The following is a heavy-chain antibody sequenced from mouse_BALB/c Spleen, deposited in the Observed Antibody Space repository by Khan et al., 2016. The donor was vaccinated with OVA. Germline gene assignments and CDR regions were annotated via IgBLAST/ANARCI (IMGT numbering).Heavy chain of an antibody. Sequence: IQLVQSGPELVEPGASVKLSCKASGYTFTNYVIHWVKQKPGQGLEWIGYINPDNAGTRYNEKFKGKATLTSDISSTSAYMERLSLTSEDSAVYYCAREASSWDFSFPYWGQGTLVTVSA. V-gene: IGHV1S136*01. J-gene: IGHJ3*01. CDR1: GYTFTNYV. D-gene: IGHD4-1*01. CDR3: AREASSWDFSFPY. CDR2: INPDNAGT.